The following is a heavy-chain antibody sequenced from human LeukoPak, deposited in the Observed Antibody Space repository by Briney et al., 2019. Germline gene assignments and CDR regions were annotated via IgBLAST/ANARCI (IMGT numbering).Heavy chain of an antibody. Sequence: SETLSLICTVSGGSMSGYYWSWIRQPPGKGLEWIAYIYYSGDTNYNPSLKSRVTISVDTSRNQFYLNVRSVTAADTAIYYCVRDSRDASKDHLGFDSWGQGALVTVSS. CDR2: IYYSGDT. J-gene: IGHJ4*02. CDR3: VRDSRDASKDHLGFDS. D-gene: IGHD5-24*01. V-gene: IGHV4-59*01. CDR1: GGSMSGYY.